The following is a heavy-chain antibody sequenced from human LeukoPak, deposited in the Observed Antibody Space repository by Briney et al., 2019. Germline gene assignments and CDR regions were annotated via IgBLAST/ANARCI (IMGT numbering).Heavy chain of an antibody. J-gene: IGHJ6*02. CDR1: GFTFTSSA. CDR2: IVVGSGNT. Sequence: TSVKVSCKASGFTFTSSAMQWVRQARGQRLEWIGWIVVGSGNTNYAQKFQERVTITRDMSTSTAYMELSSLRSEDTAVYYRAAGEFGFLEWGGYYYGMDVWGQGTTVTVSS. CDR3: AAGEFGFLEWGGYYYGMDV. V-gene: IGHV1-58*02. D-gene: IGHD3-3*01.